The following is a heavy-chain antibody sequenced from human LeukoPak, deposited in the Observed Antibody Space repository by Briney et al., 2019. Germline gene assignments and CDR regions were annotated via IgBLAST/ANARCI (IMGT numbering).Heavy chain of an antibody. CDR2: INHRGST. V-gene: IGHV4-34*01. CDR1: GGSFSGYY. J-gene: IGHJ4*02. Sequence: TSETLSLTCAVYGGSFSGYYWSWIRQPPGKGLEWIGEINHRGSTNYNPSLKSRVTTSVDTSKNQFSLKLSSVTAADTAVYYCARDRFTYYDFWSGPGYFDYWGQGTLVTVSS. D-gene: IGHD3-3*01. CDR3: ARDRFTYYDFWSGPGYFDY.